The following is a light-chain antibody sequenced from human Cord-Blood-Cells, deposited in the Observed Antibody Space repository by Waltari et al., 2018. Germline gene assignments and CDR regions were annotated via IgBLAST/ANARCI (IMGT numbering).Light chain of an antibody. V-gene: IGLV6-57*03. CDR3: QSYDSSNHWV. Sequence: NFMLTQHHSVSESPGKTVTIPCTRSSGRIPSNYRQWYQERPGGAPTTVIYENSQSPSGVPDRFSGSSDSYSISASLTICGLKTEDEADYYCQSYDSSNHWVFGGGTKLTVL. J-gene: IGLJ3*02. CDR2: ENS. CDR1: SGRIPSNY.